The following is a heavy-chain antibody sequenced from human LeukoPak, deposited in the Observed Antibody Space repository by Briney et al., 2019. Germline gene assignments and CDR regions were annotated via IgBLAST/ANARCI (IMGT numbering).Heavy chain of an antibody. Sequence: GGSLRLSCAASGFTFSDYYMSWIRQAPGKGLEWVSYISSSGSTIYYADSVKGRFTISRDNAKNSLYLQMNSLRAEDTAVYYCARAGFSSGYYDADDAFDIWGQGTMVTVSS. CDR2: ISSSGSTI. CDR3: ARAGFSSGYYDADDAFDI. V-gene: IGHV3-11*01. J-gene: IGHJ3*02. D-gene: IGHD3-22*01. CDR1: GFTFSDYY.